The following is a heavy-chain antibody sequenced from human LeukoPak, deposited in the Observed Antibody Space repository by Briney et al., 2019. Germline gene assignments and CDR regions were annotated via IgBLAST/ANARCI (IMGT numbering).Heavy chain of an antibody. V-gene: IGHV4-4*07. CDR3: ARGMTVPKRGIWFDP. D-gene: IGHD4-17*01. Sequence: SETLSLTCTVSGGSISSYYWSWIRQPAGKGLESIGRIYTSGSTNYNPSLKSRVTMSVDTSKNQFSLKLSSVTAADTAVYYCARGMTVPKRGIWFDPWGQGTLVTVSS. CDR1: GGSISSYY. J-gene: IGHJ5*02. CDR2: IYTSGST.